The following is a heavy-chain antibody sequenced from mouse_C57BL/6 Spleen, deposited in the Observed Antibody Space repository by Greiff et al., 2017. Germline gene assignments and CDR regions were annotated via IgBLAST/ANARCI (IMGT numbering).Heavy chain of an antibody. CDR2: IDPSDSYT. V-gene: IGHV1-50*01. J-gene: IGHJ2*01. CDR1: GYTFTSYW. Sequence: QVQLQQPGAELVKPGASVKLSCKASGYTFTSYWMQRVKQRPGQGLEWIGEIDPSDSYTNYNQKFKGKATLTVDTSSSTAYMQLSSLTSEDSAVYYCARIGRWGQGTTLTVSS. CDR3: ARIGR.